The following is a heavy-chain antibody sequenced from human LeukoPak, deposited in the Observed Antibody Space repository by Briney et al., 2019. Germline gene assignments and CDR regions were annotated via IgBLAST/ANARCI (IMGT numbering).Heavy chain of an antibody. Sequence: GGSLRLSCAASGFTFSSYSMNWVRRAPGKGLEWVSSISSSSSYIYYADSVKGRFTISRDNAKNSLYLQMNSLRAEDTAVYYCARASSGGAFDIWGQGTMVTVSS. V-gene: IGHV3-21*01. J-gene: IGHJ3*02. CDR3: ARASSGGAFDI. D-gene: IGHD4-23*01. CDR1: GFTFSSYS. CDR2: ISSSSSYI.